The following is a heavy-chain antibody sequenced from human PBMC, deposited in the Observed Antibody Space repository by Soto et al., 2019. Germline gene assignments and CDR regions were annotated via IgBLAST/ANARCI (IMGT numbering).Heavy chain of an antibody. CDR3: ARFAPRGSIGWYSYFDY. CDR2: IYYNGST. D-gene: IGHD6-19*01. J-gene: IGHJ4*02. Sequence: SEPMSLTCTVSGGSISSKSHYWGWIRQSPGKGPEWVGSIYYNGSTYYNPTLKSRVTISVDTSKNQFSLRLSSVAAADTAVFYCARFAPRGSIGWYSYFDYWGQGTLVTVSS. V-gene: IGHV4-39*01. CDR1: GGSISSKSHY.